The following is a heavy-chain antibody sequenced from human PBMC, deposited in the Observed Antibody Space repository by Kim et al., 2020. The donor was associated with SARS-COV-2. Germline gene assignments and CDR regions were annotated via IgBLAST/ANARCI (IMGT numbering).Heavy chain of an antibody. CDR3: ARGDIVVVPAAIGYYYYGMDV. CDR2: IIPIFGTA. J-gene: IGHJ6*02. CDR1: GGTFSSYA. D-gene: IGHD2-2*02. V-gene: IGHV1-69*13. Sequence: SVKVSCKASGGTFSSYAISWVRQAPGQGLEWMGGIIPIFGTANYAQKFQGRVTITADESTSTAYMELSSLRSEDTAVYYCARGDIVVVPAAIGYYYYGMDVWGQGTTVTVSS.